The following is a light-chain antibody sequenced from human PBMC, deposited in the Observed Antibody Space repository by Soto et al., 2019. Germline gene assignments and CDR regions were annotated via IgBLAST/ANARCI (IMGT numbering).Light chain of an antibody. CDR2: DAS. V-gene: IGKV3-11*01. CDR3: QQRSYWPRT. CDR1: QSVSSY. Sequence: EIVLTQSPATLSLSPGERATLSCRASQSVSSYLTWYQQKPGQAPRFLIYDASNRATGIPARFSGSGSGTDFTLTISSLEPEDFAVYYCQQRSYWPRTFGQGTKVEIK. J-gene: IGKJ1*01.